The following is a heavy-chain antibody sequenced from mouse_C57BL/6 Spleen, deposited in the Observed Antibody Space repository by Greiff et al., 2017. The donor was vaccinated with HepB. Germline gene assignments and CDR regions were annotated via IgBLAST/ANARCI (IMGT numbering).Heavy chain of an antibody. CDR1: GYSFTGYY. CDR2: INPSTGGT. Sequence: EVKLQESGPELVKPGASVKISCKASGYSFTGYYMNWVKQSPEKSLEWIGEINPSTGGTTYNQKFKAKATLTVDKSSSTAYMQLKSLTSEDSAVYYCARWRDDYDGDWYFDVWGTGTTVTVSS. D-gene: IGHD2-4*01. J-gene: IGHJ1*03. CDR3: ARWRDDYDGDWYFDV. V-gene: IGHV1-42*01.